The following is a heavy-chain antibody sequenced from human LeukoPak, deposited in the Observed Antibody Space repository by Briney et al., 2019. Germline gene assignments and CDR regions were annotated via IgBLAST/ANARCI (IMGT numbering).Heavy chain of an antibody. D-gene: IGHD6-13*01. CDR3: ARAPREQQLNWFDP. J-gene: IGHJ5*02. CDR1: GFTFSSYA. Sequence: GGSLRLSCAATGFTFSSYAMHWVRQAPGKGLEWVAVISYDGSNKYYADSVKGRFTISRDNSKNTLYLQMNSLRAEDTAVYYCARAPREQQLNWFDPWGQGTLVTVPS. V-gene: IGHV3-30*04. CDR2: ISYDGSNK.